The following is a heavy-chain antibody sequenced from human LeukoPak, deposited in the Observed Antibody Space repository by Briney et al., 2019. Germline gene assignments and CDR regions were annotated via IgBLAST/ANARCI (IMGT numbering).Heavy chain of an antibody. J-gene: IGHJ6*03. CDR1: GFTVSSNY. CDR2: IYSGGST. D-gene: IGHD6-13*01. CDR3: ARAAMHSSSWYPSYYYYMDV. Sequence: GGSLRLSCAASGFTVSSNYMSWVRQAPGKGLEWVSVIYSGGSTYYADSVKGRFTISRDNSKNTLYLQMNSLRAEDTAVYYCARAAMHSSSWYPSYYYYMDVWGKGTTVTVSS. V-gene: IGHV3-53*01.